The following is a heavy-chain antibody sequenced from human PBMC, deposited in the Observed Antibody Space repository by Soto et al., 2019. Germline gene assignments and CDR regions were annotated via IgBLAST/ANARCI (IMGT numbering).Heavy chain of an antibody. V-gene: IGHV4-4*02. J-gene: IGHJ6*03. Sequence: SETLSLTCAVSSGSISSSNWWSWVRQPPGKGLEWIGEIYHSGSTNYNPSLKSRVTISVDKSKNQFSLKLSSVTAADTAVYYCARGVGYCSGGSCYKVSYYYYYYMDVWGKGTTVTVSS. CDR2: IYHSGST. D-gene: IGHD2-15*01. CDR1: SGSISSSNW. CDR3: ARGVGYCSGGSCYKVSYYYYYYMDV.